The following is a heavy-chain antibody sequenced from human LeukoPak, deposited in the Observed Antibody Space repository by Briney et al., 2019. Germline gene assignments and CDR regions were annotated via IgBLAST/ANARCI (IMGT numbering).Heavy chain of an antibody. D-gene: IGHD5-12*01. Sequence: GGSLRLSCAASGFTFSSYEMNWVRQAPGKGLEWVSYISSSGSTIYYADSVKGRFTISRDNAKNSLYLQMNSLRAEDTAVYYCAKGILGYSGYDFTALDYWGQGTLVTVSS. CDR3: AKGILGYSGYDFTALDY. CDR1: GFTFSSYE. CDR2: ISSSGSTI. V-gene: IGHV3-48*03. J-gene: IGHJ4*02.